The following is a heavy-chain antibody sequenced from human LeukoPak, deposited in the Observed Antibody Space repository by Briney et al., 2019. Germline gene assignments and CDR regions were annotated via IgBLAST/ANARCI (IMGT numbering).Heavy chain of an antibody. Sequence: GGSLRLSCAASGLTFSSYAMSWVRQAPGKGLEWVSAISGSGSRTYYADSVKGRFSISRDNSKNTLYLQMDSLRGENTAVYYCAKDFRIGYSAHFDYWGQGALVTVSS. CDR3: AKDFRIGYSAHFDY. CDR2: ISGSGSRT. D-gene: IGHD2-21*01. CDR1: GLTFSSYA. J-gene: IGHJ4*02. V-gene: IGHV3-23*01.